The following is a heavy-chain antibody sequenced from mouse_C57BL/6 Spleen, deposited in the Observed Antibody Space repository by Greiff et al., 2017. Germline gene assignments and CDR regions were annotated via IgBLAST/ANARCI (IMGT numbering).Heavy chain of an antibody. CDR1: DFTFRAFG. CDR3: ARGLRHYYAMDY. CDR2: ISSGSSTI. J-gene: IGHJ4*01. V-gene: IGHV5-17*01. D-gene: IGHD2-4*01. Sequence: VQLQQSGGGLVRPGGSLNLSGAAPDFTFRAFGMHGVRRAPEKGLEWVAYISSGSSTIYYADTVKGRFTISRDNAKNTLFLQMTSLRSEDTAMYYCARGLRHYYAMDYWGQGTSVTVSS.